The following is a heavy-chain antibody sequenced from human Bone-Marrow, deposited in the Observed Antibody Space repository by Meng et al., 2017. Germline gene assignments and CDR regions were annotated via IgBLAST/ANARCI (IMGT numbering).Heavy chain of an antibody. V-gene: IGHV3-30*01. CDR2: ISYDGSNK. D-gene: IGHD1-26*01. J-gene: IGHJ4*02. CDR1: GFTFSSYA. Sequence: GGSLRLSCAASGFTFSSYAMHWVRQAPGKGLEWVAVISYDGSNKYYADSVKGRFTISRDNSKNTLYLQMNSLRAEDTAVYYCARELVGATPFDYWGQGTLVTVSS. CDR3: ARELVGATPFDY.